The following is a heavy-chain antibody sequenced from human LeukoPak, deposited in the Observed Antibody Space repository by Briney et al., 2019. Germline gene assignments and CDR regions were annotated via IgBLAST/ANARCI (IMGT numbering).Heavy chain of an antibody. D-gene: IGHD6-13*01. V-gene: IGHV3-30*04. CDR1: GFTFSSYA. J-gene: IGHJ4*02. CDR2: ISYDGSNK. CDR3: ARDIAAGGY. Sequence: PGGSLRLSCAASGFTFSSYAMHWARQAPGKGLEWVAVISYDGSNKYYADSVKGRFTISRDNSKNTLYLQMNSLRAEDTAVYYCARDIAAGGYWGQGTLVTVSS.